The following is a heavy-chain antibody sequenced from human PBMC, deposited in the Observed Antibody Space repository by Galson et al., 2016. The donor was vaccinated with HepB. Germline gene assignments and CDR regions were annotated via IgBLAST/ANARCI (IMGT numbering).Heavy chain of an antibody. Sequence: SLRLSCAASGFTFSNYWMTWVRQALGKGLEWVANIRRDGSPHHYVDSVKRRFTISRDNAKNSLYLEMNSLRAEDTAVYYCARDVSPTAATYYDAFDIWGQGTIVTVSS. CDR1: GFTFSNYW. V-gene: IGHV3-7*03. D-gene: IGHD6-13*01. CDR2: IRRDGSPH. CDR3: ARDVSPTAATYYDAFDI. J-gene: IGHJ3*02.